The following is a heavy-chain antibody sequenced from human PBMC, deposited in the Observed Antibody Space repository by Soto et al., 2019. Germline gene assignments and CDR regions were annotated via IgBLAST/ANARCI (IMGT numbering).Heavy chain of an antibody. CDR1: GYTFTDYY. CDR2: INPNSGGT. Sequence: ASVKVSCKASGYTFTDYYVHWVRQAPGQGLEWMGWINPNSGGTKTAQKFQGRVTVTRDTSISTAYMDLSRLRSDDTAVYYCARDATRTQSCTNGACYYHYYDMDVWGQGTMVTVSS. D-gene: IGHD2-8*01. CDR3: ARDATRTQSCTNGACYYHYYDMDV. V-gene: IGHV1-2*02. J-gene: IGHJ6*02.